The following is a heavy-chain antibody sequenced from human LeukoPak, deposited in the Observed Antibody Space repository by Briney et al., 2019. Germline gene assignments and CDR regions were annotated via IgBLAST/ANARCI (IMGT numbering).Heavy chain of an antibody. CDR3: ARDPHIAAAGTIFDY. CDR2: ISSSSSTI. CDR1: GFTFSSCS. Sequence: GGSLRLFCAVSGFTFSSCSMNWVRQAPGKGLEWVSYISSSSSTIYYADSVKGRFTISRDNAKNSLYLQMNSLRDEDSAVYYCARDPHIAAAGTIFDYWGQGTLVTVSS. D-gene: IGHD6-13*01. V-gene: IGHV3-48*02. J-gene: IGHJ4*02.